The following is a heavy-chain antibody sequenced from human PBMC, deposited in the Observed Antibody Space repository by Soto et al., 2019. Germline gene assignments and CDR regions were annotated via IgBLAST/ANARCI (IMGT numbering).Heavy chain of an antibody. D-gene: IGHD3-3*01. CDR1: GFTFSSYG. CDR3: AREVFAHYYYGMDV. J-gene: IGHJ6*02. Sequence: QVQLVESGGGVVQPGRSLRLSCAASGFTFSSYGMHWVRQAPGKGLEWVAVIWYDGSNKYYADSVKGRFTISRDNSKNTLYLQMNSLRAEDTAVYYCAREVFAHYYYGMDVWGQGTTVTVSS. V-gene: IGHV3-33*01. CDR2: IWYDGSNK.